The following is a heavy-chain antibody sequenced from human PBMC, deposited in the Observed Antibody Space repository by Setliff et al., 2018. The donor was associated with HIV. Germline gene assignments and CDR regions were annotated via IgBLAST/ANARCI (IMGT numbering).Heavy chain of an antibody. CDR2: IYVSGHT. CDR3: AKGLRDYTIDFYLVGFDS. D-gene: IGHD3-16*01. CDR1: GGSISSSSYY. V-gene: IGHV4-61*02. Sequence: LSLTCTVSGGSISSSSYYWSWIRQPAGKGLEWIGRIYVSGHTDYNPSLKSRVTMSLDTSKNQLSLKLSSVTAADTAVYYCAKGLRDYTIDFYLVGFDSWGQGTPVTVSS. J-gene: IGHJ4*02.